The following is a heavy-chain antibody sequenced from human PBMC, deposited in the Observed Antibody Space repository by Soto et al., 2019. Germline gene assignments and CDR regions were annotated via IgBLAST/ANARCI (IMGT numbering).Heavy chain of an antibody. CDR2: ISANNGDT. V-gene: IGHV1-18*01. Sequence: QVQLVQSGAEVKNPGASVKVSCKASGYTFTNYGFTWVRQAPGQGLEWMGWISANNGDTNYAQKFQGRVSMTTDTSTSTVYKEMRSLRSDDTSVYYCARVMVVASTGNWFDPWGQGTPVTVSS. CDR3: ARVMVVASTGNWFDP. CDR1: GYTFTNYG. D-gene: IGHD2-15*01. J-gene: IGHJ5*02.